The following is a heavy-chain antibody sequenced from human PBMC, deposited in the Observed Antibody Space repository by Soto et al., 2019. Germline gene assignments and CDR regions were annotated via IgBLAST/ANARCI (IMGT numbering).Heavy chain of an antibody. Sequence: GGSLRLSCAASGFTFSSYGMHWVRQAPGKGLEWVAVISYDGSNKYYADSVKGRFTISRDNSKNTLYLQMNSLRAEDTAVYYCAKGLAAAARYYGMDVWGQGTTVTVSS. CDR1: GFTFSSYG. CDR2: ISYDGSNK. J-gene: IGHJ6*02. V-gene: IGHV3-30*18. CDR3: AKGLAAAARYYGMDV. D-gene: IGHD6-13*01.